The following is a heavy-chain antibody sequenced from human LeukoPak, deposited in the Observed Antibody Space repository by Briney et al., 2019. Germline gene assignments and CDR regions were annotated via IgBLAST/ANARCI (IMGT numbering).Heavy chain of an antibody. D-gene: IGHD4-23*01. CDR1: GGSISSYY. CDR3: ARDRDYGGNDAFDI. J-gene: IGHJ3*02. Sequence: PSETLSLTCTVSGGSISSYYWSWIRQPPGKGLEWIGYIYYSGSTNYNPSLKSRVTISVDTSKNQFSLKLSSVTAADTAVYYCARDRDYGGNDAFDIWGQGTMVTVSS. V-gene: IGHV4-59*01. CDR2: IYYSGST.